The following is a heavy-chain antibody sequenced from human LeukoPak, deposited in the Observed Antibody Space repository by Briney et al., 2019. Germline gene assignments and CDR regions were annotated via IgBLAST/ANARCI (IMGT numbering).Heavy chain of an antibody. CDR2: IYSGGST. CDR1: GFTVSSNY. J-gene: IGHJ3*02. Sequence: GGSLRLSCAASGFTVSSNYMSWVRQAPGKGLEWVSVIYSGGSTYYADSVKGRFTISRDNSKNTLYLQMNSLRAEDTAVYYCASVDTAMVIPFDAFDIWGQGTMVTVSS. V-gene: IGHV3-66*01. D-gene: IGHD5-18*01. CDR3: ASVDTAMVIPFDAFDI.